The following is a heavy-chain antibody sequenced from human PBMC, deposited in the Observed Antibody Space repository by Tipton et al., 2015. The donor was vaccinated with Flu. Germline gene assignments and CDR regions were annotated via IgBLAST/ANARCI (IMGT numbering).Heavy chain of an antibody. CDR1: GVSISSYY. CDR3: ARDLVQDYRDQYFGMDV. Sequence: TLSLTCTVSGVSISSYYWSWVRQSPGKGLEWIGYIDKSGNTNYNPSLKSRVTISVDTSKNQVSLKLTSVTAADTAVYYCARDLVQDYRDQYFGMDVWGQGTTVTVSS. D-gene: IGHD4-11*01. V-gene: IGHV4-59*01. CDR2: IDKSGNT. J-gene: IGHJ6*02.